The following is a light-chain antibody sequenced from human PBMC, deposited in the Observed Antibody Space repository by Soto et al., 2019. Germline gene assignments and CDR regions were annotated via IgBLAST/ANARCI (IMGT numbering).Light chain of an antibody. V-gene: IGKV1-9*01. Sequence: IQLTQSPSSLSASVGDRVTVTCRASQGISSHLAWYQQKPGKAPKLLIYAASTLQTGVPSRFSGGGSGTDFTLTLSSLQTEDFATYYCQQVNSFPSTFGQGTRLEIK. CDR2: AAS. CDR3: QQVNSFPST. CDR1: QGISSH. J-gene: IGKJ5*01.